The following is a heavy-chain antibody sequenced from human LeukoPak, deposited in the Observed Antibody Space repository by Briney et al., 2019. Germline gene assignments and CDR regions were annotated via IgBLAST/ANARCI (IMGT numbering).Heavy chain of an antibody. CDR2: INPDGTEK. Sequence: GGSLRPSCAASGFTFSDYYMSWIRQAPGKGLEWVATINPDGTEKRYVDSVKGRFTISRDNGKNSLYLQMSSLRAEDTAVYYCVRDDRGIAVGSRDHGAQGTLVTVSS. J-gene: IGHJ4*02. CDR3: VRDDRGIAVGSRDH. V-gene: IGHV3-7*03. CDR1: GFTFSDYY. D-gene: IGHD6-19*01.